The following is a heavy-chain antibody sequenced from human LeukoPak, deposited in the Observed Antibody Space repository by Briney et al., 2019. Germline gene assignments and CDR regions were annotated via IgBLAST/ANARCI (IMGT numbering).Heavy chain of an antibody. CDR3: AKTLWFGELFFGMDV. CDR1: GFTFSSYW. D-gene: IGHD3-10*01. Sequence: GGSLRLSCAASGFTFSSYWMHWVRQAPGKGLVWVSRINSDGSSTSYADSVKGRFTISRDNSKNTLYLQMNSLRAEDTAVYYCAKTLWFGELFFGMDVWGQGTTVTVSS. CDR2: INSDGSST. J-gene: IGHJ6*02. V-gene: IGHV3-74*01.